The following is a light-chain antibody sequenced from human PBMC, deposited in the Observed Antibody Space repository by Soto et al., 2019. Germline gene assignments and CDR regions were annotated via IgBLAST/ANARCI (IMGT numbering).Light chain of an antibody. V-gene: IGKV3-11*01. CDR1: QSVSSY. CDR3: QQRSKSIT. CDR2: DAS. J-gene: IGKJ5*01. Sequence: EIVLTQSPATLSLSPGERATLSCRASQSVSSYLAWYQQKPGQAPRLLIYDASNRATGIPARFSGSGSGTDFTLTRSSLEPEDFAVYYCQQRSKSITFGQGTRLEIK.